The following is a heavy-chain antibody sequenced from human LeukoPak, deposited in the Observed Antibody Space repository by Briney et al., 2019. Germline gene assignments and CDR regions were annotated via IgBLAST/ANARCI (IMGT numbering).Heavy chain of an antibody. CDR3: ARQTSDAFDI. D-gene: IGHD4-11*01. CDR2: IYYSGST. CDR1: GGSISSYY. V-gene: IGHV4-59*08. J-gene: IGHJ3*02. Sequence: SETLSLTCTVSGGSISSYYWSWIRQPPGKGLEWIWYIYYSGSTNYNPALKSRVTISVDPSKNQFSLKLRSVTAADTAVYYCARQTSDAFDIWGQGTMVTVSS.